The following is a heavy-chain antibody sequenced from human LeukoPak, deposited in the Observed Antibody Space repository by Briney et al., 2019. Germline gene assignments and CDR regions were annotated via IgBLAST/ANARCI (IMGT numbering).Heavy chain of an antibody. CDR2: IIPIFGTA. CDR1: GGTFSSYA. D-gene: IGHD5-24*01. CDR3: ARVSRWGFDP. Sequence: GASVKVSCKASGGTFSSYAISWVRQAPGQGLEWMGGIIPIFGTANYAQKFQGRVTITADKSTSTAYMALSSLRSEDTAVYYCARVSRWGFDPWGQGTLVTVSS. J-gene: IGHJ5*02. V-gene: IGHV1-69*06.